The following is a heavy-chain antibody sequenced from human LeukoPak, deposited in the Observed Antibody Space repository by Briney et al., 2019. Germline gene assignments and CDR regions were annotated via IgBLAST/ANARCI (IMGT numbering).Heavy chain of an antibody. Sequence: GGSLRLSCAASGFTFSSSAMSWVRQTPGKGLEWVSSITDSGDGTYYADSVKGRFTISRDDSKNTLYLQMNSLRVEDTAVYYCAKDSPVATRWGQGTLVTVSS. D-gene: IGHD2-15*01. J-gene: IGHJ4*02. CDR3: AKDSPVATR. V-gene: IGHV3-23*01. CDR1: GFTFSSSA. CDR2: ITDSGDGT.